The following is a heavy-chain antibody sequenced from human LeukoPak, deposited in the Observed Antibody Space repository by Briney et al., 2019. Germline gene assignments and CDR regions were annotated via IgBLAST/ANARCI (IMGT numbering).Heavy chain of an antibody. Sequence: SETLSLTCTVSGESISGFYRTWIRQPPGKGLEWIGYIYYSGSTNYNPSLKSRVTISVDTSKNQFSLRLSSVTAADTAVYYCARVTGYMIEDYFDYWGQGTLVTVSS. CDR1: GESISGFY. CDR2: IYYSGST. J-gene: IGHJ4*02. CDR3: ARVTGYMIEDYFDY. V-gene: IGHV4-59*01. D-gene: IGHD3-22*01.